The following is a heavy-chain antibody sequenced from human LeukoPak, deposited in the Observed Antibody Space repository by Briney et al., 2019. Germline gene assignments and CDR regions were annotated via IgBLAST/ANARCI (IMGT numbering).Heavy chain of an antibody. CDR2: ISWNSGSI. CDR3: AKQQGGGYYFIYAFDI. Sequence: PGGSLRLSCAASGFTFDDYAMHWVRQAPGKGLEWVSGISWNSGSIGYADSVKGRFTISRDNAKNSLYLQMNSLRAEDTALYYCAKQQGGGYYFIYAFDIWGQGTMVTVSS. D-gene: IGHD1-26*01. CDR1: GFTFDDYA. V-gene: IGHV3-9*01. J-gene: IGHJ3*02.